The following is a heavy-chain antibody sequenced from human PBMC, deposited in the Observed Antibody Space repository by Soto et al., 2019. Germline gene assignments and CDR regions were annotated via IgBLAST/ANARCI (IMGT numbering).Heavy chain of an antibody. D-gene: IGHD5-12*01. CDR3: ARECVDTVTSITIPFDY. J-gene: IGHJ4*02. CDR1: GFTFSSYA. Sequence: AGGSLRLSCAASGFTFSSYAMYWVRQAPGKGLEWMAFISHDGNNTYYADSVKGRFSISRDNSKKSLYLQMNSLRADDTAVYYCARECVDTVTSITIPFDYWGQGALVTVSS. CDR2: ISHDGNNT. V-gene: IGHV3-30-3*01.